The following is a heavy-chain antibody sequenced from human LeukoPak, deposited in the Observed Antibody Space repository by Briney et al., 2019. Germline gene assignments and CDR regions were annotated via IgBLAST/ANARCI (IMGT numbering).Heavy chain of an antibody. D-gene: IGHD3-22*01. J-gene: IGHJ4*02. CDR2: INPNSGGT. V-gene: IGHV1-2*02. CDR3: AREPADSSGYYYVSDYFDY. Sequence: ASVKVSCKASGYTFTGYYMHWVRQAPGHGLEWMGWINPNSGGTNYAQKFRGRVTMTRDTSISTAYMELSRLRSDDTAVYYCAREPADSSGYYYVSDYFDYWGQGTLVTVSS. CDR1: GYTFTGYY.